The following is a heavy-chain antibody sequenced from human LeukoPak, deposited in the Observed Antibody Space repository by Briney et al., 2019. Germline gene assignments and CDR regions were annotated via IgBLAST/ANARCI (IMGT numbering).Heavy chain of an antibody. J-gene: IGHJ4*02. CDR2: ISGSGGST. Sequence: GGSLRLSCAASGFTFSSYAMSWVRQAPGKGLEWVSAISGSGGSTYYADSVKGRFTISRDNSKNTLYLQMNSLRAEDTAVYYCAKAPSSSGYYGPDPGNWGQGTLVTVSS. V-gene: IGHV3-23*01. D-gene: IGHD3-22*01. CDR1: GFTFSSYA. CDR3: AKAPSSSGYYGPDPGN.